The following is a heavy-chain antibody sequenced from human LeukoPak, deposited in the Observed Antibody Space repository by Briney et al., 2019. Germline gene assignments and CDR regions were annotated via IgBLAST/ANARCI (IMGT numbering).Heavy chain of an antibody. CDR3: ARGGTYQLLLFDY. V-gene: IGHV3-48*03. Sequence: PGGSPRLSCAASGFTFSSYKMNWVCQAPGTRLDRVSYISSSGSTIYYADSVKGRFTISRDNAKNSLYLQMNSLRAEDTAVYYCARGGTYQLLLFDYWGQGTLVTVSS. D-gene: IGHD2-2*01. J-gene: IGHJ4*02. CDR1: GFTFSSYK. CDR2: ISSSGSTI.